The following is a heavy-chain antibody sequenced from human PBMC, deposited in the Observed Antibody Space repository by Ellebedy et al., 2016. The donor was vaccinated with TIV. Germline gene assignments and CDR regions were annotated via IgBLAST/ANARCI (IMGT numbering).Heavy chain of an antibody. CDR1: GGSISSSNYY. D-gene: IGHD3-22*01. V-gene: IGHV4-39*07. CDR3: ARGLVYDSSGYYRSYYFYGMDV. J-gene: IGHJ6*02. CDR2: INFSGRT. Sequence: SETLSLTCTVSGGSISSSNYYWVWLRQPPGKGLEWIGSINFSGRTYYNPSLKSRLTISIDTSRDQSSLKLSSVTAADTAVYYCARGLVYDSSGYYRSYYFYGMDVWGQGTTVTVSS.